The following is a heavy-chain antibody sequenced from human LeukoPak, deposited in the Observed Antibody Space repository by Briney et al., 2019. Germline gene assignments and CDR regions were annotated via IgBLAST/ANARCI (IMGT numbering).Heavy chain of an antibody. CDR1: GFTFGDYA. CDR2: IRSKAYGGTS. D-gene: IGHD1-26*01. J-gene: IGHJ4*02. CDR3: TRDDSQWEPPDY. Sequence: GGSLRLSCTASGFTFGDYAMSWVRQAPGKGLEWVGFIRSKAYGGTSQYAASVKGRFTISRDDSESIAYLQMSSLKTEDTAVYYCTRDDSQWEPPDYWGQGTLVTVSS. V-gene: IGHV3-49*04.